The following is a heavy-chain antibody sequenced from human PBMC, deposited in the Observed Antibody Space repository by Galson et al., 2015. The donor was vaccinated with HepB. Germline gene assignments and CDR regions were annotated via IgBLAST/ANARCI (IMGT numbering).Heavy chain of an antibody. J-gene: IGHJ6*03. CDR1: GGSISSGSYY. D-gene: IGHD6-13*01. CDR2: IYTSGST. Sequence: TLSLTCTVSGGSISSGSYYWSWIRQPAGKGLEWIGRIYTSGSTNYNPSLKSRVTMSVDTSKNQFSLKLSSVTAADTAVYYCARASSSSWYEYYYYYMDVWGKGTTVTVSS. CDR3: ARASSSSWYEYYYYYMDV. V-gene: IGHV4-61*02.